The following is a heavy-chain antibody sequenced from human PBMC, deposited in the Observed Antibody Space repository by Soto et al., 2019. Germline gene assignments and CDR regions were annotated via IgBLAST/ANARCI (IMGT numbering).Heavy chain of an antibody. CDR1: GGSFSGYY. CDR2: IKHSGGT. V-gene: IGHV4-34*01. CDR3: ARTYYYRSGTYFAWFDP. J-gene: IGHJ5*02. Sequence: SETLSLTCAVYGGSFSGYYWSWIRQSPGKGLEWIGQIKHSGGTNYNPLLKSRVTISVDTPRNQFSLKLSSVTAADTAVYFCARTYYYRSGTYFAWFDPWGQGTLVTVSS. D-gene: IGHD3-10*01.